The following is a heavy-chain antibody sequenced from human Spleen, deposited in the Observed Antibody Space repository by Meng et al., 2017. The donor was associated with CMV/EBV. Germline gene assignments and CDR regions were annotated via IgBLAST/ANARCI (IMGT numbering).Heavy chain of an antibody. CDR1: GYTFTSHD. Sequence: ASVKVSCKASGYTFTSHDINWVRKATGQGLEWMGWINLNSGNTGYRQKFQGRVTITRNTSISTVYMELSSLRSEDSAVYYCVRGDDWFDPWGQGTLVTVSS. CDR2: INLNSGNT. CDR3: VRGDDWFDP. J-gene: IGHJ5*02. V-gene: IGHV1-8*03.